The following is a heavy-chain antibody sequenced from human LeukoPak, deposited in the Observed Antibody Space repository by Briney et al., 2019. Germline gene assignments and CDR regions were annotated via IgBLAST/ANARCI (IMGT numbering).Heavy chain of an antibody. J-gene: IGHJ3*02. Sequence: PSETLSLTCTVSGGSISSGSYYWSWIRQPAGKGLEWIGRIYTSGSTNYNPSLKSRVTISVDTSKNQFSLKLSSVTAADTAVYYCARTGYSSSWYAFDIWGQGTMVTVSS. D-gene: IGHD6-13*01. CDR1: GGSISSGSYY. V-gene: IGHV4-61*02. CDR2: IYTSGST. CDR3: ARTGYSSSWYAFDI.